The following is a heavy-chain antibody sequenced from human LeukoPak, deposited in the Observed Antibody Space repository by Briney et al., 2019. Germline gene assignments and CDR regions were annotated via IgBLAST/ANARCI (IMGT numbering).Heavy chain of an antibody. CDR2: ISGGGGGT. V-gene: IGHV3-23*01. Sequence: GGSLRLSCAASGFTFSSYAMSWVRQAPGNGLEWVSAISGGGGGTYYAGSVKGRFTISRDDSKNTLYLQMNSLRAEDTAVYYCAKSGSGSYFWGQGTLVTVSA. CDR1: GFTFSSYA. J-gene: IGHJ4*02. D-gene: IGHD1-26*01. CDR3: AKSGSGSYF.